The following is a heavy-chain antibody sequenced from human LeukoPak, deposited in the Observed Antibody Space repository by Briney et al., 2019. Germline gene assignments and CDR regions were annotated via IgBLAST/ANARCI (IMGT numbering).Heavy chain of an antibody. Sequence: SETLSLTCTGSGGSISSSSYYWGWIRQPPGKGLEWIGSIYYSGSTYYNPSLKSRVTISVDTSKNQFSLKLSSVTAADTAVYYCARDHETALYYYDTRGAEYFQHWGQGTLVTVSS. CDR2: IYYSGST. CDR1: GGSISSSSYY. J-gene: IGHJ1*01. CDR3: ARDHETALYYYDTRGAEYFQH. V-gene: IGHV4-39*07. D-gene: IGHD3-22*01.